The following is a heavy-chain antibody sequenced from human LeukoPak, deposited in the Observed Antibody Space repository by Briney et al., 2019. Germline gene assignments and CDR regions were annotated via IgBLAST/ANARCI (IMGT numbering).Heavy chain of an antibody. CDR2: ISSSSSYI. D-gene: IGHD4-17*01. V-gene: IGHV3-21*01. CDR1: GFTFSSYS. Sequence: GGSLRLSCAASGFTFSSYSMNWVRQAPGKGLEWVSSISSSSSYIYYADSVKGRFTISRDNAKNSLYLQMNSLRAEDTAVYYCARGGIYGDDAFDIWGQGTMVTVSS. CDR3: ARGGIYGDDAFDI. J-gene: IGHJ3*02.